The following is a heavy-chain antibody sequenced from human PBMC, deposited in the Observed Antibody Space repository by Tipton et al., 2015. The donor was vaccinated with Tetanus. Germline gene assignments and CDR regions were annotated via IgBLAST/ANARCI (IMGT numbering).Heavy chain of an antibody. V-gene: IGHV4-39*07. CDR2: IYYNGNM. CDR3: ARANNDFPKKGPFDS. CDR1: RGSINSGTFY. D-gene: IGHD3-3*01. Sequence: TLSLTCTVSRGSINSGTFYWDWIRQPPGKGLEWIGNIYYNGNMLENPSLKGRVTLSLDKSKNQFSLNLTSVTAADTAVYYCARANNDFPKKGPFDSWGQGSLVIVSS. J-gene: IGHJ4*02.